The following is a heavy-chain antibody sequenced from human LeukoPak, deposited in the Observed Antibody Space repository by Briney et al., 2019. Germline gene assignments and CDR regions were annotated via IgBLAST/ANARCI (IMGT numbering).Heavy chain of an antibody. Sequence: GESLKISCKGSGYSFTSYWIGWVRQMPGKGLEWMGIIYPGDTDTRYSPSFQGQVTISADKSISTAYLQWSSLKASDTAMYYCARHPHDSSGYYPYYFDYWGQGTLVTVSS. CDR1: GYSFTSYW. D-gene: IGHD3-22*01. CDR2: IYPGDTDT. V-gene: IGHV5-51*01. J-gene: IGHJ4*02. CDR3: ARHPHDSSGYYPYYFDY.